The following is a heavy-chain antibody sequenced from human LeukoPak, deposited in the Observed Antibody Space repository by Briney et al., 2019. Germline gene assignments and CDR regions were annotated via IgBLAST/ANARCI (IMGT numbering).Heavy chain of an antibody. D-gene: IGHD6-19*01. CDR3: ARGPNSSGSHWFDP. Sequence: GGSLRLSCAASGFTFSSYWMSWVRQAPGKGLEWVANIKQDGSEKYYVDSVKGRFTISRDNAKNSLYLQMNSLRAEDTAVYYCARGPNSSGSHWFDPWGQGTLVTISS. J-gene: IGHJ5*02. CDR1: GFTFSSYW. V-gene: IGHV3-7*01. CDR2: IKQDGSEK.